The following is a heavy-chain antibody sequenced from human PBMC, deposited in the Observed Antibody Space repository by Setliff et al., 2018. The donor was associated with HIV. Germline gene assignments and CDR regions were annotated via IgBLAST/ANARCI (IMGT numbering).Heavy chain of an antibody. V-gene: IGHV4-39*07. CDR1: GGSIDSTDYY. Sequence: PSETLSLTCTVSGGSIDSTDYYWGWIRQPPGKGLEWIGSIFYSGRTTYNPSLRSRVTMSVDRSKNQFSLRLTSVTAADTAMYYCARVARVHPFDPWGQGTLVTVSS. J-gene: IGHJ5*02. CDR3: ARVARVHPFDP. CDR2: IFYSGRT.